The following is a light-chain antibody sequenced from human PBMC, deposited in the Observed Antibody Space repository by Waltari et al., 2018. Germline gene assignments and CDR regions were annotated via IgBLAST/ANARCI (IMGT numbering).Light chain of an antibody. J-gene: IGKJ3*01. CDR2: DAS. CDR1: QAIASA. Sequence: AIQLTQSPSSLSASVGHRITITCRASQAIASAFAWYVQKPGKAPQLLIYDASTLESGVTSRFSGSGSGTDFTLSISGLQPEDFATYYCQQFINYPLTFGPGTTVDIK. CDR3: QQFINYPLT. V-gene: IGKV1D-13*01.